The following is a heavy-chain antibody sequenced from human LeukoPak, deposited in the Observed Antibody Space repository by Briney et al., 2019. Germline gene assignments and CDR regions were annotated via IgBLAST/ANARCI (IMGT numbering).Heavy chain of an antibody. J-gene: IGHJ4*02. Sequence: GGSLRLSCAASGFTFSSYGMHWVRQAPGTGLEWVAVISHDGDHKYHADSVKGRFTISRDNSKNTLYLQMNSLRAEDTAIYYCARGHSTGCFDYWGQGTLVTVSS. V-gene: IGHV3-30*12. D-gene: IGHD1-14*01. CDR1: GFTFSSYG. CDR2: ISHDGDHK. CDR3: ARGHSTGCFDY.